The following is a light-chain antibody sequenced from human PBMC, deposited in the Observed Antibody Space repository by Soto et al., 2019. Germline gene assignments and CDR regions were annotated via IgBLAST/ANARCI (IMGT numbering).Light chain of an antibody. CDR3: QQYNTWPPIT. CDR2: GAS. Sequence: EIVMTQSPATLSVSPGERATLSCRASQSVSSNLAWYQQKPGQAPRLLIFGASTRATGIPARISGSGSGTEFTLTISSLQSEDFAVYYCQQYNTWPPITFGPGTRLDIK. V-gene: IGKV3-15*01. CDR1: QSVSSN. J-gene: IGKJ5*01.